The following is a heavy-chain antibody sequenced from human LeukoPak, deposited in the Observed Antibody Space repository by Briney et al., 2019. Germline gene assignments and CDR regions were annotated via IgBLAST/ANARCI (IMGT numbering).Heavy chain of an antibody. Sequence: GGSLRLSCAASGFTFSTYWMSWVRQAPGKGLEWVANIKGDGGEKYYVDSVKGRFTTSRDNAKNSLFLQMNSLRAEDTAIYYCSKIEGTFGGVLVLWGQGTLVTVSS. CDR1: GFTFSTYW. CDR2: IKGDGGEK. V-gene: IGHV3-7*01. D-gene: IGHD3-16*01. J-gene: IGHJ5*02. CDR3: SKIEGTFGGVLVL.